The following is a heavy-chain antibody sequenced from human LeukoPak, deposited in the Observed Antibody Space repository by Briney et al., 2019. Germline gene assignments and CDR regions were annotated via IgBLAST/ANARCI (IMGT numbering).Heavy chain of an antibody. V-gene: IGHV1-2*02. Sequence: ASVKVSCKASGYTFTGYYMHWVRQAPGQGLEWMGWINPNSGGTNYAQKFQGRVTMTRDTSTSTVYMELSSLRAEDTAVYYCAKVREPNKNSYGYDHWGQGTLVTVSS. J-gene: IGHJ5*02. CDR1: GYTFTGYY. CDR3: AKVREPNKNSYGYDH. D-gene: IGHD5-18*01. CDR2: INPNSGGT.